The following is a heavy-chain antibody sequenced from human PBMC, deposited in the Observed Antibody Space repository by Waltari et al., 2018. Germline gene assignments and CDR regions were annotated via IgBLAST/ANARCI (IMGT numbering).Heavy chain of an antibody. Sequence: QVQLQESGPGLVKPSETLSLTCTVSGGPLSSHYWSWIRQPPGKGLEWIGYIYYSGSPNYNPSLESRVTISVDTSKNQCALKLSSVTAADTAVYYCARLVRGEASNYYYGMDVWGQGTTVTVSS. CDR3: ARLVRGEASNYYYGMDV. D-gene: IGHD6-13*01. CDR1: GGPLSSHY. CDR2: IYYSGSP. V-gene: IGHV4-59*11. J-gene: IGHJ6*02.